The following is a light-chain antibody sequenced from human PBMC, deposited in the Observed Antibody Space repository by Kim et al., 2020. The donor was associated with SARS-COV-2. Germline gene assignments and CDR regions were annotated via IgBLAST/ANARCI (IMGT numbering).Light chain of an antibody. CDR3: QKHNINPWT. CDR1: QGIGND. J-gene: IGKJ1*01. CDR2: VAP. Sequence: GDRVPITGREGQGIGNDLGWYQQKQGKALKRLIYVAPSLKGGVQSSLSGSGPGTEFTPTISSLQPEDFAPNYCQKHNINPWTFAKGTKVDIK. V-gene: IGKV1-17*01.